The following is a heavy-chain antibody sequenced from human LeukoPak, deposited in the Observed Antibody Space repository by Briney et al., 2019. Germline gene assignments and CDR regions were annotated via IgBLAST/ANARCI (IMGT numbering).Heavy chain of an antibody. V-gene: IGHV3-30-3*01. J-gene: IGHJ3*02. Sequence: PGGSLRLSCAASGFTFSSYAMHWVRQAPGKGLEWVAVISYDGSNKYYADSVKGRFTISRDNSKNTLYLQMNSLRAEDTAVYYCASVLRFLEWSYDAFDIWGQGTMVTVSS. CDR2: ISYDGSNK. D-gene: IGHD3-3*01. CDR3: ASVLRFLEWSYDAFDI. CDR1: GFTFSSYA.